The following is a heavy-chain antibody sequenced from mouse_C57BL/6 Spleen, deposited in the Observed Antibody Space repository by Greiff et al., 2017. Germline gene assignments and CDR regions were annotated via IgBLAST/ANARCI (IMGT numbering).Heavy chain of an antibody. J-gene: IGHJ1*03. D-gene: IGHD1-1*01. CDR1: GYTFTDYE. CDR3: TRGGYYGSSHWDFDV. Sequence: VQLQESGAELVRPGASVTLSCKASGYTFTDYEMHWVKQTPVHGLEWIGAIDPETGGTAYNQKFKGKAILTADKSSSTAYMELRSLTSEDSAVYYCTRGGYYGSSHWDFDVWGTGTTVTVSS. V-gene: IGHV1-15*01. CDR2: IDPETGGT.